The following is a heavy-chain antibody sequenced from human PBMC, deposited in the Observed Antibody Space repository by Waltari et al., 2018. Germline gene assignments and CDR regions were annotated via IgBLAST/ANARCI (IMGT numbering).Heavy chain of an antibody. CDR1: GGSISSSSYY. Sequence: QVQLQESGPGLVKPSETLSLTCTVSGGSISSSSYYWGWIRQPPGKGLEWIGSIYYSGSTYYNPSLKSRVTISVDTSKNQFSLKLSSVTAADTAVYYCAREGYSSGWYYFDYWGQGTLVTVSS. V-gene: IGHV4-39*07. J-gene: IGHJ4*02. CDR2: IYYSGST. CDR3: AREGYSSGWYYFDY. D-gene: IGHD6-19*01.